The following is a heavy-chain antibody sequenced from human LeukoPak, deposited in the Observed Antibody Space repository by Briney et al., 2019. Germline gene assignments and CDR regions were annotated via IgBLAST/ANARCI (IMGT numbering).Heavy chain of an antibody. V-gene: IGHV3-48*03. Sequence: PGGSLRLSCAASGFTFSSYEMNWVRQAPGKGLEWVSYISSSGSTIYYADSVKGRFTISRDNAKNSLYQQMNSLRAEDTAVYYCARGKSVGLDYWGQGTLVTVSS. CDR1: GFTFSSYE. CDR2: ISSSGSTI. D-gene: IGHD2-15*01. CDR3: ARGKSVGLDY. J-gene: IGHJ4*02.